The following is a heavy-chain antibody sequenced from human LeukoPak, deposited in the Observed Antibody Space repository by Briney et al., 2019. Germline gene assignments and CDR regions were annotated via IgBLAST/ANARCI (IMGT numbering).Heavy chain of an antibody. Sequence: PSETLSLTCTVPGGSISSYYWSWIRQPPGKGLEWIGYIYYSGSTNYNPSLKSRVTISVDTSKNQFSLKLSSVTAADTAVYYCARDRRTYYDFWSGPYDAFDIWGQGTMVTVSS. J-gene: IGHJ3*02. CDR1: GGSISSYY. V-gene: IGHV4-59*01. CDR2: IYYSGST. D-gene: IGHD3-3*01. CDR3: ARDRRTYYDFWSGPYDAFDI.